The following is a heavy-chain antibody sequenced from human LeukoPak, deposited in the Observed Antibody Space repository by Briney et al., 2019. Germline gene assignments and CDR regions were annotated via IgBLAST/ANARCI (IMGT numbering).Heavy chain of an antibody. CDR3: ASALGGQGGH. V-gene: IGHV3-64*04. CDR1: GFSFSSYA. Sequence: GGSLRLSCSASGFSFSSYAMHWVRQAPGKGLQYVSSISSKGGPTYYADSVKGRFTISRDNAKNTLFLQMNSLRADDTAVYYCASALGGQGGHWGQGTLVTVSS. D-gene: IGHD1-26*01. CDR2: ISSKGGPT. J-gene: IGHJ4*02.